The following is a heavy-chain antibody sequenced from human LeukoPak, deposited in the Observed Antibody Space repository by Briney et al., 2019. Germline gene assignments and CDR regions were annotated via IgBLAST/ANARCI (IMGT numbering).Heavy chain of an antibody. CDR1: GGSFSGYY. D-gene: IGHD3-22*01. V-gene: IGHV4-34*01. CDR3: ARVRVLSYYDSSGDLYYFDY. CDR2: INHSGST. J-gene: IGHJ4*02. Sequence: SETLSLTCAVHGGSFSGYYWSWIRQPPGKGLEWIREINHSGSTNYNPSLKSRVTISVDTSKNQFSLKLSSVTAADTAVYYCARVRVLSYYDSSGDLYYFDYWGQGTLVTVSS.